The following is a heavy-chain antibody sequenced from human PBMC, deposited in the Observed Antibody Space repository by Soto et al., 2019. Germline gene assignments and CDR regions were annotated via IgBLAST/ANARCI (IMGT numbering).Heavy chain of an antibody. CDR2: IWYDGSNK. J-gene: IGHJ4*02. CDR3: ARDDSSGPTLAPFDY. Sequence: PGESLKISCAASGFTFSSYGMHWVRQAPGKGLEWVAVIWYDGSNKYYADSVKGRFTISRDNSKNTLYLQMNSLRAEDTAVYYCARDDSSGPTLAPFDYWGQGTLVTVSS. D-gene: IGHD3-22*01. V-gene: IGHV3-33*01. CDR1: GFTFSSYG.